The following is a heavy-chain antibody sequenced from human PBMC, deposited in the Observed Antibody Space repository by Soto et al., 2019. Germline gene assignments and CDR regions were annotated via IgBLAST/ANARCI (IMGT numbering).Heavy chain of an antibody. CDR1: GGSVSSGSYY. V-gene: IGHV4-61*01. D-gene: IGHD1-26*01. CDR2: IYYSGST. Sequence: TLSLTCTVSGGSVSSGSYYWSWIRQPPGKGLEWIGYIYYSGSTNYNPSLKSRVTISVDTSKNQFSLKLSSVTAADTAVYYCARAVGAITGDFDYWGQGTLVTVSS. J-gene: IGHJ4*02. CDR3: ARAVGAITGDFDY.